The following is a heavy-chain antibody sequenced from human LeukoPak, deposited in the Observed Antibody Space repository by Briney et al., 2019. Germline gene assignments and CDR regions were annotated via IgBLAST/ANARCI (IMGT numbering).Heavy chain of an antibody. CDR1: GGSFSGYY. V-gene: IGHV4-34*01. CDR3: ARGIDGPVMGVSPFNP. CDR2: INHSGST. D-gene: IGHD3/OR15-3a*01. J-gene: IGHJ5*02. Sequence: SETLSLNCAVYGGSFSGYYWSWIRQPPGKGLEWIGEINHSGSTNYNPSLKSRVTISVDTSKNQFSLKLSSVTAADTAVYYCARGIDGPVMGVSPFNPWGQGTLVTVSS.